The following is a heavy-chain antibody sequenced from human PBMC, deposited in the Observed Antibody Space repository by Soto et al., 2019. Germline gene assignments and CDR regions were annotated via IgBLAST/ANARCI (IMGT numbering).Heavy chain of an antibody. CDR3: ERRGRGAYYYGMDV. CDR1: GYSFTSYW. V-gene: IGHV5-10-1*01. CDR2: IDPSDSYT. Sequence: GESLKISCKGSGYSFTSYWISGVRQMPGKGLEWMGRIDPSDSYTNYSPSFQGHVTISADKSISTAYLQWSSLKASDTAMYYCERRGRGAYYYGMDVWGQGTTVTVSS. J-gene: IGHJ6*02. D-gene: IGHD3-10*01.